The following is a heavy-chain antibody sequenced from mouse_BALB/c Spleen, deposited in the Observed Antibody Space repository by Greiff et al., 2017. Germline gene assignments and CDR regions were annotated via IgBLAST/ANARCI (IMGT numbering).Heavy chain of an antibody. CDR3: ARSYDYDVAWFAY. Sequence: EVQLQESGPGLVKPSQSLSLTCTVTGYSITSDYAWNWIRQFPGNKLEWMGYISYSGSTSYNPSLKSRISITRDTSKNQFFLQLNSVTTEDTATYYCARSYDYDVAWFAYWGQGTLVTVSA. D-gene: IGHD2-4*01. CDR1: GYSITSDYA. CDR2: ISYSGST. V-gene: IGHV3-2*02. J-gene: IGHJ3*01.